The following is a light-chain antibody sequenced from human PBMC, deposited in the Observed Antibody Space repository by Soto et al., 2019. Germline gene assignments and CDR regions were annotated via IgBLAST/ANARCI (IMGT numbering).Light chain of an antibody. Sequence: EIVLTQSPGTLSVSPGDRVTLSCRASQSISINLAWYQHKPGQAPRLLIHGASTGATGVPARISGSGSGTEFTLTISSLQSEDFAVYYCQQFRNWPWTFGQGTKV. V-gene: IGKV3D-15*01. J-gene: IGKJ1*01. CDR3: QQFRNWPWT. CDR1: QSISIN. CDR2: GAS.